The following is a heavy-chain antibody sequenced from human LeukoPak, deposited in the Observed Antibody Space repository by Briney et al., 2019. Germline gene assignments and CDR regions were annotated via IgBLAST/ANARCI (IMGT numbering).Heavy chain of an antibody. D-gene: IGHD5-24*01. J-gene: IGHJ4*02. CDR1: GYTFTGYY. CDR2: INPNSGGT. V-gene: IGHV1-2*02. CDR3: AREKARDGYNHFDY. Sequence: GASVKVSCKASGYTFTGYYMHWVRQAPGQGLEWMGWINPNSGGTNYAQKFQGRVTMTRDTSISTAYMELSRLRSDDTAVYYCAREKARDGYNHFDYWGQGTLVTVSS.